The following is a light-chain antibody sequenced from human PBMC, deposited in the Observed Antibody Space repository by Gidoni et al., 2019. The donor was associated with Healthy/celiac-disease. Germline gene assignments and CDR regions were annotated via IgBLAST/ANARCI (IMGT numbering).Light chain of an antibody. CDR3: QQLNSYPLT. CDR1: QGISSY. V-gene: IGKV1-9*01. CDR2: AAS. Sequence: DIQLTQSPSFLSASVGDRVTITFRASQGISSYLAWYQQKPGKAPQLLIYAASTLKSGVPSRFSGSGSGTEFTLTISSLQPEDFATYYCQQLNSYPLTFGGGTKVEIK. J-gene: IGKJ4*01.